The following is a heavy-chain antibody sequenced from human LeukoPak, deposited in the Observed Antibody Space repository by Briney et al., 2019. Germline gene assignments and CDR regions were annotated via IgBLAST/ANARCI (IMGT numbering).Heavy chain of an antibody. V-gene: IGHV3-74*01. Sequence: GGSLRLSCAVSEFTFSNYWMHWVRQAPGKGLVWVSRINTDGSSTSYAESVKGRFTISRDNAKNTLHLEMNSLRAEDTALYYCARGRVTTGNYYYYYTDVWGRGTMVTVS. J-gene: IGHJ6*03. CDR2: INTDGSST. CDR1: EFTFSNYW. D-gene: IGHD4-17*01. CDR3: ARGRVTTGNYYYYYTDV.